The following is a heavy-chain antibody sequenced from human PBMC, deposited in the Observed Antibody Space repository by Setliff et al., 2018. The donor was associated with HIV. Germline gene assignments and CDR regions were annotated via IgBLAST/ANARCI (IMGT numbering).Heavy chain of an antibody. CDR3: VKDRWVDY. D-gene: IGHD1-26*01. J-gene: IGHJ4*02. V-gene: IGHV3-23*01. CDR1: GFTFSSYA. CDR2: ISGSGGST. Sequence: GSLRLSCAASGFTFSSYAMSWVRQAPGKGLEWVSAISGSGGSTYYADSVKGRFTISRDNSKNTLSLQMSSLRVEDTAVYYCVKDRWVDYWGQGTLVTVSS.